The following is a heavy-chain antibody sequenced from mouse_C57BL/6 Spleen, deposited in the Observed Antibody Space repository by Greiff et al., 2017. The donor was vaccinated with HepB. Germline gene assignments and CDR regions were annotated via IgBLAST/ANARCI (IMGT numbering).Heavy chain of an antibody. D-gene: IGHD1-1*01. V-gene: IGHV1-50*01. CDR1: GYTFTSYW. Sequence: QVHVKQPGAELVKPGASVKLSCKASGYTFTSYWMQWVKQRPGQGLEWIGEIDPSDSYTNYNQKFKGKATLTVDTSSSTAYMQLSSLTSEDSAVYYCARSTTVVPYYFDYWGQGTTLTVSS. CDR3: ARSTTVVPYYFDY. J-gene: IGHJ2*01. CDR2: IDPSDSYT.